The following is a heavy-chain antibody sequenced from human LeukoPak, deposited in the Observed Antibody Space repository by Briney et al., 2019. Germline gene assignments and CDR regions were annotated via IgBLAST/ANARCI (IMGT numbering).Heavy chain of an antibody. V-gene: IGHV3-23*01. Sequence: GGSLRLSCAASGFTFSSYAMSWVRQAPGKGLEWVSSITGSSASTYYADSVKGRFTISRDNSRDTLYLQMHSLRAEDTAVYYCARRVVVVAASLSYFDYWGQGTLVPVSS. CDR3: ARRVVVVAASLSYFDY. D-gene: IGHD2-15*01. J-gene: IGHJ4*02. CDR2: ITGSSAST. CDR1: GFTFSSYA.